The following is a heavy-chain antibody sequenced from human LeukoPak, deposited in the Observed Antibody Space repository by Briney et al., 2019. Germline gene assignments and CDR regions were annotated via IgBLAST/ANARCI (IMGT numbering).Heavy chain of an antibody. CDR2: IYRDGNT. Sequence: GGSLRLSCAVSGFIVRSNHMGWVRQAPGKGLEWVSVIYRDGNTYYADSVKGRFTISRDNSKNTLYLEMNSLRAEDTAVYYCARLLWFGESKDYWGQGTPVTVSS. CDR1: GFIVRSNH. V-gene: IGHV3-53*01. J-gene: IGHJ4*02. D-gene: IGHD3-10*01. CDR3: ARLLWFGESKDY.